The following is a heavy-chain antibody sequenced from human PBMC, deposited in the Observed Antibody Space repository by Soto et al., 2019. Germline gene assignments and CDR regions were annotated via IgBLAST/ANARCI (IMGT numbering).Heavy chain of an antibody. CDR1: GGSIITSAYC. J-gene: IGHJ6*02. CDR2: ISYSGST. CDR3: AGPAYGGNIGAMDV. Sequence: SETLSLTCTVSGGSIITSAYCCFWMRQPPWKGLELIGSISYSGSTSHNASLQSRVTISVDKSKNLLSLKLISVTAADTAVYFCAGPAYGGNIGAMDVWGQGTTVTVSS. D-gene: IGHD4-17*01. V-gene: IGHV4-39*02.